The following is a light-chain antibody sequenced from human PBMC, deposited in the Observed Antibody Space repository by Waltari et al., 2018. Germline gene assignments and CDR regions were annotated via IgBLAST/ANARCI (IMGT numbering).Light chain of an antibody. V-gene: IGKV3-15*01. CDR1: QSIATN. CDR2: DAT. J-gene: IGKJ5*01. CDR3: PQYNRWPPIT. Sequence: SPGGRATLSCRASQSIATNLAWYQQRRGHAPRLLIFDATTRAPSISGRFSGGGSGTEFTLTISSLQSDDSAVYYCPQYNRWPPITFGQGTRLEIK.